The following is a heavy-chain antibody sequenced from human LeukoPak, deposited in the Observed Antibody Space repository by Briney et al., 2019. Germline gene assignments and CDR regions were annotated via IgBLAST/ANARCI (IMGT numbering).Heavy chain of an antibody. CDR1: GFTFSSYA. J-gene: IGHJ4*02. V-gene: IGHV3-30-3*01. Sequence: GRSLRLSCAASGFTFSSYAMHWVRQAPGKGLEWVAVISYDGSNKHYADSVKGRFTISRDNSKNTMYLQMNSLRPEDTAVYYCAKGDGYSGSGSEKRGLDYWGQGTLVAVAS. CDR3: AKGDGYSGSGSEKRGLDY. D-gene: IGHD3-10*01. CDR2: ISYDGSNK.